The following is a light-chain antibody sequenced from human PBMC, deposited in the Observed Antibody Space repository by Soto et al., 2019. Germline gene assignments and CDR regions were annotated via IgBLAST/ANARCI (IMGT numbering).Light chain of an antibody. Sequence: EIVMTQSPSTLSVSPGERATLYCRASQSVRSNYLAWYQQKPGQAPRLLIYDISTRATGIPARFSGSGSGTEFTLTISSLQSEDLAVYFCQQYSDWPLTFGPGTKVDI. V-gene: IGKV3-15*01. CDR1: QSVRSN. CDR2: DIS. CDR3: QQYSDWPLT. J-gene: IGKJ3*01.